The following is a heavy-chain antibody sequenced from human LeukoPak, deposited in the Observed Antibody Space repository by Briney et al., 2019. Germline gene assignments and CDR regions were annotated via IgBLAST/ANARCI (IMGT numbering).Heavy chain of an antibody. CDR2: ISYDGSNK. CDR1: GFTFSSYA. CDR3: ASKRRGGYIT. D-gene: IGHD5-24*01. Sequence: PGGSLRLSCAASGFTFSSYAMHWVRQAPGKGLEWVAVISYDGSNKYYADSVKGRFTISRDNSKNTLYLQMNSLRAEDTAVYYCASKRRGGYITWGQGTLVTVSS. J-gene: IGHJ5*02. V-gene: IGHV3-30-3*01.